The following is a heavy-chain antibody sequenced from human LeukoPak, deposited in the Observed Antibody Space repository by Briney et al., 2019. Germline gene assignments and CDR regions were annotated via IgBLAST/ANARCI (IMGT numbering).Heavy chain of an antibody. Sequence: GGSLRLSCAASGFSFSSYGMHWVRQAPGKGLEWVAFIRYDGSDKYYVDSVKGRFTISRDNSQNTLYLQMNSLRAEDTAVYYCAKDRGAIGGPVRNWFDSWGQGTLVTVSS. CDR2: IRYDGSDK. V-gene: IGHV3-30*02. CDR3: AKDRGAIGGPVRNWFDS. CDR1: GFSFSSYG. J-gene: IGHJ5*01. D-gene: IGHD3-10*01.